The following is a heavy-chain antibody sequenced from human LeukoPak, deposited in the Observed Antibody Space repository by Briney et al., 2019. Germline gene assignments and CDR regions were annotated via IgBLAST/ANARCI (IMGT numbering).Heavy chain of an antibody. CDR2: IYYSGST. V-gene: IGHV4-30-4*01. J-gene: IGHJ5*02. Sequence: SETLSPTCTVSGGSISSGDYYWSWIRQPPGKGLEWIGYIYYSGSTYYNPSLKSRVTISVDTSKNQFSLKLSSVTAADTAVYYCARATGRGYSYGYFQKVGPFDPWGQGTLVTVSS. CDR3: ARATGRGYSYGYFQKVGPFDP. D-gene: IGHD5-18*01. CDR1: GGSISSGDYY.